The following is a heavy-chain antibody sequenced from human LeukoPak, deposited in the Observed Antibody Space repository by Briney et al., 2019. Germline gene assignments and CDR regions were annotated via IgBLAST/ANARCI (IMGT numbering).Heavy chain of an antibody. CDR1: GFTFSGFW. CDR3: ARNCGASGCDF. CDR2: ISDDGSST. D-gene: IGHD5-12*01. J-gene: IGHJ4*02. Sequence: PGGSLRLSSAASGFTFSGFWMGWGRQAPGKGLVWVSRISDDGSSTTNANSVKGRFTISRDNAKNTVYLQMNSLGVEDTAVYYCARNCGASGCDFWRQGTLVTVSS. V-gene: IGHV3-74*01.